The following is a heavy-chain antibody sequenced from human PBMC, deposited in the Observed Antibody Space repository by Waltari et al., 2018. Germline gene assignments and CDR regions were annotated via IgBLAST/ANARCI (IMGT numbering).Heavy chain of an antibody. CDR3: AKDDLYYGSGAPDY. D-gene: IGHD3-10*01. CDR2: ISYDGSNK. V-gene: IGHV3-30*18. CDR1: GFTFSSYG. Sequence: QVQLVESGGGVVQPGRSLRLSCAASGFTFSSYGMHWVRQAPGKGLEWVAVISYDGSNKYYADSVKGRFTISRDNSKNTLYLQMNSLRAEDTAVYYCAKDDLYYGSGAPDYWGQGTLVTVSS. J-gene: IGHJ4*02.